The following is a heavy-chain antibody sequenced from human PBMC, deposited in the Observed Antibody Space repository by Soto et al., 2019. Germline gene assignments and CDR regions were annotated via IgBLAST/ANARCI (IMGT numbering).Heavy chain of an antibody. CDR1: GGTFSRYA. V-gene: IGHV1-69*06. CDR3: ARSQVGRPLDV. Sequence: GASVKVSCKASGGTFSRYAFSWVRQAPGQGPEWMGGISPMYGTANYAQKFQGRVTIIADRSTNTVYMELSSLRSEDTAVYYCARSQVGRPLDVWGPGTTVTSP. J-gene: IGHJ6*02. D-gene: IGHD1-26*01. CDR2: ISPMYGTA.